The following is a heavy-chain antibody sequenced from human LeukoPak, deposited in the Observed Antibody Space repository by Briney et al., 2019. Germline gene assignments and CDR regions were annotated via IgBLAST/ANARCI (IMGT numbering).Heavy chain of an antibody. CDR1: GGSFSGYY. D-gene: IGHD6-19*01. V-gene: IGHV4-34*01. J-gene: IGHJ4*02. Sequence: ETLSLTCAVYGGSFSGYYWSWIRQPPGKGLEWIGEINHSGSTNYNPSLKSRVTISVDTSKNQFSLKLSSVTAADTAVYYCAGGEQWLDFDYWGQGTLVTVSS. CDR3: AGGEQWLDFDY. CDR2: INHSGST.